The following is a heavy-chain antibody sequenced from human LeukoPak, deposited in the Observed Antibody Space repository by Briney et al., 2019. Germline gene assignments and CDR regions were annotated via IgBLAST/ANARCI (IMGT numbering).Heavy chain of an antibody. CDR1: RFTFSSYG. J-gene: IGHJ3*02. CDR3: ARGMEYYYGSGSYPDI. CDR2: TRGSGVST. V-gene: IGHV3-23*01. Sequence: PGGSLRLSSAASRFTFSSYGMRWDSQAPGKWLGWVSATRGSGVSTYYAESVKRRFTISRDNSNNTLYLQMNSLRAEDKAVYYCARGMEYYYGSGSYPDIWGQGTKVTVSS. D-gene: IGHD3-10*01.